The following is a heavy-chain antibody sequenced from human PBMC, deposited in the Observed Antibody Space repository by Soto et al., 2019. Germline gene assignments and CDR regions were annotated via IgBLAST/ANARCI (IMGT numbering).Heavy chain of an antibody. CDR1: GGSISTYY. CDR2: IYYSGSS. J-gene: IGHJ4*02. D-gene: IGHD6-13*01. CDR3: AGVLYSRAYFDY. V-gene: IGHV4-59*01. Sequence: PSETLSLTCTVSGGSISTYYWSWIRQPPGKGLEWIGYIYYSGSSNYNPSLKSRVSISIDTSKNQFSLKLSSVTAADTAVYYCAGVLYSRAYFDYWGQGALVTVSS.